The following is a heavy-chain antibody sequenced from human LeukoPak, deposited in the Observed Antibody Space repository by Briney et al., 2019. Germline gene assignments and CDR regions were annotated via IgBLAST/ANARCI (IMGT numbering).Heavy chain of an antibody. V-gene: IGHV4-39*01. CDR3: ARPPSWDWYFGL. J-gene: IGHJ2*01. CDR2: IYYSGTT. CDR1: GGSISSSSSY. D-gene: IGHD2-2*01. Sequence: PSETLSLTCTVSGGSISSSSSYWGWIRQPPGKGLEWIGNIYYSGTTYYNPSLRSRVTISVDTSKNQFSLKLSSVTAADTAVYYCARPPSWDWYFGLWGRGTLVTVSS.